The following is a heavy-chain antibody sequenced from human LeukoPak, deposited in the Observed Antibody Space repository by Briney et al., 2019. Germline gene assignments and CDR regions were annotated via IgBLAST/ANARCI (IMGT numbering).Heavy chain of an antibody. J-gene: IGHJ5*02. V-gene: IGHV4-34*01. CDR3: ARGLIRGVIDP. D-gene: IGHD3-16*01. Sequence: SETLSLTCAVYGGSFSNYYWSCIRQSPGKGLEWIGEINHSGSTNYNPSLKSRVTISVDTSKNQFSLKLSSVTAADTAVYYCARGLIRGVIDPWGQGTLVTVSS. CDR1: GGSFSNYY. CDR2: INHSGST.